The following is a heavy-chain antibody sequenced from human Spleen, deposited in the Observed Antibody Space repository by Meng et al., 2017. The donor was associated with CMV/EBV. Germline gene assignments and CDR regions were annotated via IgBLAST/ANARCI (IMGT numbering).Heavy chain of an antibody. Sequence: DTCTGEYVDWVQRATGQGVEWMGWVNPKSGGTNYAQKFQGRVTMTRDTSISTAYMELSRLRSDDTAVYYCARDAPGSSSPYHNWFDPWGQGTLVTVSS. J-gene: IGHJ5*02. CDR3: ARDAPGSSSPYHNWFDP. CDR1: DTCTGEY. D-gene: IGHD6-6*01. V-gene: IGHV1-2*02. CDR2: VNPKSGGT.